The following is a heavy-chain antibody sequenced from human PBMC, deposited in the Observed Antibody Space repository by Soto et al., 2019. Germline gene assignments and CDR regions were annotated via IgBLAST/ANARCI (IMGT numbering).Heavy chain of an antibody. V-gene: IGHV4-39*01. CDR2: IDYSGTA. J-gene: IGHJ4*02. CDR3: ARRFGEFPFDY. D-gene: IGHD3-10*01. CDR1: DGSISTNYYY. Sequence: QLQLQESGPRLVKPSETLSLICTVSDGSISTNYYYWDWIRQPPGEGLEWIGSIDYSGTAYYNPSLKSRVTMSVDKAKNQFSLRLNSVTAADTAVFYCARRFGEFPFDYGGQGSLVTVSS.